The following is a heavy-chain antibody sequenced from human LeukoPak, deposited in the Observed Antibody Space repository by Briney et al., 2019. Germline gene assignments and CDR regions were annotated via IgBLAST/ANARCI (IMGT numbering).Heavy chain of an antibody. Sequence: LPGGSLRLSCAVSGFTFRNYAMSWVRQAPGKGLEWVSVIDGGGGPTYYADSVKGRFTISRDNSKNTLYLQMNSLRAEDVAVYFSAKNSGYNWQYFFDYWGQGTLVTVSS. D-gene: IGHD6-25*01. V-gene: IGHV3-23*01. J-gene: IGHJ4*02. CDR3: AKNSGYNWQYFFDY. CDR2: IDGGGGPT. CDR1: GFTFRNYA.